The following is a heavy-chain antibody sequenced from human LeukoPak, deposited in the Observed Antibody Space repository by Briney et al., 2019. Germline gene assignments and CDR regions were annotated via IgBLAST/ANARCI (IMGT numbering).Heavy chain of an antibody. Sequence: PGGSLRLSCAASGFTFSSYGMHWVRQAPGKGLEWVAFIRYDGSNKYYADSVEGRFTISRDNSKNTLYLQMNSLRAVDTAVYYFASIYYDSSGYYFFAFDYWGQGTLVTVSS. V-gene: IGHV3-30*02. CDR1: GFTFSSYG. CDR2: IRYDGSNK. CDR3: ASIYYDSSGYYFFAFDY. J-gene: IGHJ4*02. D-gene: IGHD3-22*01.